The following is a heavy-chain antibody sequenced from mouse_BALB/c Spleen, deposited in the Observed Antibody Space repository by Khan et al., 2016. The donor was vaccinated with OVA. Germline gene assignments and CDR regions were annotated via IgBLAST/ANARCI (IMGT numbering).Heavy chain of an antibody. CDR1: GYTFTSYW. V-gene: IGHV1S41*01. Sequence: DLVKPGASVKLSCKASGYTFTSYWINWIKQRPGQGLEWIGRISPGSGTPYYNEMFKGKATLTVDKYSSTAYIQLSSLSSEDSAVYFCARENYYGSSHYAMDYWGQGTSVTVSS. CDR3: ARENYYGSSHYAMDY. CDR2: ISPGSGTP. J-gene: IGHJ4*01. D-gene: IGHD1-1*01.